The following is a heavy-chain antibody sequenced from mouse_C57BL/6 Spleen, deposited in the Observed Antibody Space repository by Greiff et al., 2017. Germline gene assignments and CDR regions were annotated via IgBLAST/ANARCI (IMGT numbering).Heavy chain of an antibody. Sequence: VQLQQPGTELVKPGASVKLSCKASGYTFTSYWMHWVKQRPGQGLEWIGNINPSNGGTNYNEKFKSKATLTVDKSASTAYMQLSSLTSEDSAVYYCASHYSSYYYAMDYWGQGTSVTVSS. J-gene: IGHJ4*01. CDR1: GYTFTSYW. V-gene: IGHV1-53*01. CDR3: ASHYSSYYYAMDY. D-gene: IGHD2-5*01. CDR2: INPSNGGT.